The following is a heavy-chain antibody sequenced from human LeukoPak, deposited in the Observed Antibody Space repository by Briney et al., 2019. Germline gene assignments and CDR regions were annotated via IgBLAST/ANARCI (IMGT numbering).Heavy chain of an antibody. J-gene: IGHJ4*02. Sequence: GGSLRLSCAASGFTFSSSWMNWVRQAPGKGLEWVANIKQDGSQTYYVDSVRGRFTISRDNARNSLYLQMNSLRAEDTAVYYCARCRTTVTTMPGYWGQGTLVTVSS. CDR1: GFTFSSSW. D-gene: IGHD4-17*01. CDR3: ARCRTTVTTMPGY. CDR2: IKQDGSQT. V-gene: IGHV3-7*03.